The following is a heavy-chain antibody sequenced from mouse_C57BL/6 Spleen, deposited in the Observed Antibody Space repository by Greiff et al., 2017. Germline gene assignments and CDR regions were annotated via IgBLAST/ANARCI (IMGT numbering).Heavy chain of an antibody. CDR2: IDPSDSET. Sequence: VQLQQPGAELVRPGSSVKLSCKASGYTFTSYWMHWVKQRPIQGLEWIGNIDPSDSETHYNQKFKDKATLTVDKSSSTAYMQLSSLTSEDSAVYYCARYYGYDVDSYWDFDVWGTGTTVTVSS. V-gene: IGHV1-52*01. D-gene: IGHD2-2*01. CDR3: ARYYGYDVDSYWDFDV. CDR1: GYTFTSYW. J-gene: IGHJ1*03.